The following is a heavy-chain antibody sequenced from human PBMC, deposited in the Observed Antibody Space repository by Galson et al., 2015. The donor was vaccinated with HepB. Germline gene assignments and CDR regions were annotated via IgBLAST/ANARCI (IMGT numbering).Heavy chain of an antibody. CDR3: AKDQGREASTWGTDY. V-gene: IGHV3-23*01. CDR1: GFTFSSYA. CDR2: ISSSGGST. J-gene: IGHJ4*02. Sequence: SLRLSCAASGFTFSSYAMSWVRQAPGKGLEWVSAISSSGGSTYYADSQKRLFNISRDHSKNKLFLQMNRLRAEVTAVYYCAKDQGREASTWGTDYWGQGPLVPVSS. D-gene: IGHD3-16*01.